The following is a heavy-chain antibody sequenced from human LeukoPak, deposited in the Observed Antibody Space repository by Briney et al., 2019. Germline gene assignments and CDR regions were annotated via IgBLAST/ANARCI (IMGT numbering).Heavy chain of an antibody. V-gene: IGHV4-34*01. J-gene: IGHJ4*02. D-gene: IGHD4-17*01. Sequence: KPSETLSLTCAVYGGSFSGYYWSWIRQPPGKGLEWIGEINHSGSTNYNPSLKSRVTISVDTSKNQFSLKLSSVTAVDTAVYYCVDGDYGSVYWGQGTLVTVSS. CDR1: GGSFSGYY. CDR3: VDGDYGSVY. CDR2: INHSGST.